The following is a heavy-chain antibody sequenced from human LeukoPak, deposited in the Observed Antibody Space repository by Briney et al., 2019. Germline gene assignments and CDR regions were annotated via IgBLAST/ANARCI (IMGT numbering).Heavy chain of an antibody. CDR3: ARMRAGGSYHDAFDI. Sequence: SGPTLVNPTQTLTLTCTFYGFSLSTSAMCVSWIRQPPGKALEYLARIDWDDDKYYSTSLKTRLTISKDTSKNQVVLTMTNMDPVDTATYYCARMRAGGSYHDAFDIWGQGTMVTVSS. J-gene: IGHJ3*02. CDR2: IDWDDDK. V-gene: IGHV2-70*11. D-gene: IGHD1-26*01. CDR1: GFSLSTSAMC.